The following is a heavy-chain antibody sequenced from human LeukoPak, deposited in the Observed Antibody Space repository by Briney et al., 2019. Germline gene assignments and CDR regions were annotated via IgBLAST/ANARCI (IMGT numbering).Heavy chain of an antibody. D-gene: IGHD2-2*01. J-gene: IGHJ3*02. CDR1: GFTFSSYN. CDR3: ARDISRTYQLQSNAFDI. Sequence: PGGSLRLSCAASGFTFSSYNMNWVRQAPGKGLEWVSSISSSSSYIYYADSVKGRFTISRDNAKNSLYLQMNSLRAEDTAVYYCARDISRTYQLQSNAFDIWGQGTMVTVSS. CDR2: ISSSSSYI. V-gene: IGHV3-21*01.